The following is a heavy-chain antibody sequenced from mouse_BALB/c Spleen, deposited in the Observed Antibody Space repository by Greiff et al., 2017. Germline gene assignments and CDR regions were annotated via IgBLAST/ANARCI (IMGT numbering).Heavy chain of an antibody. CDR1: GYAFTNYL. J-gene: IGHJ4*01. Sequence: QVQLKESGAELVRPGTSVKVSCKASGYAFTNYLIEWVKQRPGQGLEWIGVINPGSGGTNYNEKFKGKATLTADKSSSTAYMQLSSLTSDDSAVYFCARSEYGNPYAMDYWGQGTSVTVAS. CDR2: INPGSGGT. CDR3: ARSEYGNPYAMDY. D-gene: IGHD2-10*02. V-gene: IGHV1-54*03.